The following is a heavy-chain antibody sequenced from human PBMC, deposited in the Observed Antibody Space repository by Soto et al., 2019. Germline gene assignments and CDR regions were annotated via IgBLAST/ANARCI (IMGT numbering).Heavy chain of an antibody. CDR2: IKRDGSEK. CDR3: ARDRDLAVPAAVIYFDS. J-gene: IGHJ4*02. V-gene: IGHV3-7*01. D-gene: IGHD2-2*01. Sequence: PGGSLRLSCAASGFSISDYWMSWVRQAPGKGLEWVANIKRDGSEKYYVDSVKGRFTISRDNAKNSLYLQMNSLRADDTAVYYCARDRDLAVPAAVIYFDSWRQGTLVTVSS. CDR1: GFSISDYW.